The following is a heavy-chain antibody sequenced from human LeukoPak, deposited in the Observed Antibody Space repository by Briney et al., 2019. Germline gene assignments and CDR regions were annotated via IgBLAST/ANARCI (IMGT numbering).Heavy chain of an antibody. J-gene: IGHJ4*02. CDR1: GGSISSGGYY. CDR2: IYYSGST. Sequence: SETLSLTCTVFGGSISSGGYYWSWIRQHPGKGLEWIGYIYYSGSTYYNPSLKRRVTISVDTSKNQFSLKLSSVTAADTAVYYCARVVRGSGYYSGYWGQGTLVTVSS. CDR3: ARVVRGSGYYSGY. V-gene: IGHV4-31*03. D-gene: IGHD3-22*01.